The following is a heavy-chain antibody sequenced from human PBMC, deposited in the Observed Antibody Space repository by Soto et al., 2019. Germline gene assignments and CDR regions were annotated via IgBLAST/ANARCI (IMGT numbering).Heavy chain of an antibody. V-gene: IGHV1-69*13. Sequence: SVKVSCKASGGTFSSYAISWVRQAPGQGLEWMGGIIPIFGTANYAQKFQGRVTITADESTSTAYMELSSLRSEDTAVYYCASTTAMTPRGDYWGQGTRVTVSS. CDR2: IIPIFGTA. J-gene: IGHJ4*02. CDR3: ASTTAMTPRGDY. D-gene: IGHD5-18*01. CDR1: GGTFSSYA.